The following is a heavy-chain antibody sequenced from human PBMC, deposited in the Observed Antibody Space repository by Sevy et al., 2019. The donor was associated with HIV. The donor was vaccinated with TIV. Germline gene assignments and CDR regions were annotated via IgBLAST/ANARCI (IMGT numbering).Heavy chain of an antibody. CDR3: ATTKDYYDSSGSPFDS. J-gene: IGHJ4*02. Sequence: ASVKVSCKVSGYTLSQISMHWVRQAPGKGLEWMESFDPEDGETIYAQKFQARVTMTEDTSTDTAYMELSSLRSDDTVVYICATTKDYYDSSGSPFDSWGQGTLVTVSS. D-gene: IGHD3-22*01. V-gene: IGHV1-24*01. CDR1: GYTLSQIS. CDR2: FDPEDGET.